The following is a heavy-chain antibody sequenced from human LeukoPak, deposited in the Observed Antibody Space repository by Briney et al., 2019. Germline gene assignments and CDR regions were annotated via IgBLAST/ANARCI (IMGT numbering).Heavy chain of an antibody. D-gene: IGHD3-3*01. CDR3: ARDALPGGVVTLFDY. Sequence: ASVKVSCKASGYTFTSYAMNWVRQAPGQGLEWMGWINTNTGNPTYAQGFTGRFVFSLDTSVSTAYLQISSPKAEDTAVYYCARDALPGGVVTLFDYWGQGTLVTVSS. V-gene: IGHV7-4-1*02. J-gene: IGHJ4*02. CDR2: INTNTGNP. CDR1: GYTFTSYA.